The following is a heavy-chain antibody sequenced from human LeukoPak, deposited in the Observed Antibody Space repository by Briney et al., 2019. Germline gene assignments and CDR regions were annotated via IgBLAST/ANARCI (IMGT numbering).Heavy chain of an antibody. Sequence: HPGGSLRLSCAASGFTFSSYSMNWVRQAPGKGLEWVSYISSSSSTIYYADSVKGRFTISRDNAKNSLYLQMNSLRAEDTAVYYCARDSTGLAGKFNDYWGQGTLVTVSS. J-gene: IGHJ4*02. D-gene: IGHD3-10*01. CDR1: GFTFSSYS. CDR2: ISSSSSTI. V-gene: IGHV3-48*01. CDR3: ARDSTGLAGKFNDY.